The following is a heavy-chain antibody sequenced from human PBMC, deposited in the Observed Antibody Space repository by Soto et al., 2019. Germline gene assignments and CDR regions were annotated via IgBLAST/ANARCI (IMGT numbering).Heavy chain of an antibody. Sequence: WETLSLTCTVSGGSISSYYWSWIRQPPGKGLEWIGYIYYSGSTNYNPSLKSRVTILVDTSKNQFSLKLSSVTAADTAVYYCAKTPGLAVAATNWFDPWGQGALVTVSS. D-gene: IGHD6-19*01. CDR1: GGSISSYY. CDR2: IYYSGST. V-gene: IGHV4-59*01. J-gene: IGHJ5*02. CDR3: AKTPGLAVAATNWFDP.